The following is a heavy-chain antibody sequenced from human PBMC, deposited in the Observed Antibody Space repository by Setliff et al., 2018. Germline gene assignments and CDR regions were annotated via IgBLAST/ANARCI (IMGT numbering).Heavy chain of an antibody. CDR3: ARVRDCSGGICHRGFHHYMDV. J-gene: IGHJ6*03. D-gene: IGHD2-15*01. V-gene: IGHV1-69*13. CDR1: GGTFSSYA. Sequence: SVKVSCKASGGTFSSYAIDWVRQAPGQGLEWMRGIIPMFGTTNYAQRFRGRVTITADESTTTAYLELSSLRSEDTAVYYCARVRDCSGGICHRGFHHYMDVWGKGTTVTVSS. CDR2: IIPMFGTT.